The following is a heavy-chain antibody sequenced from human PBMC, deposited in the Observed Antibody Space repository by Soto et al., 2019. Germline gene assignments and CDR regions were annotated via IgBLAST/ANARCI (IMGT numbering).Heavy chain of an antibody. J-gene: IGHJ6*02. CDR1: GGSISSGGYY. V-gene: IGHV4-31*03. Sequence: QVQLQESGPGLVKPSQTLSLTCTVSGGSISSGGYYWSWIRQHPGKGLEWIGYIYYSGSTYYNPSLKSRVTISVDTSKNQFSLKLSSVAAADTAVYYCARDPSYDHRNGMDVWGQGTTVTVSS. CDR2: IYYSGST. D-gene: IGHD3-22*01. CDR3: ARDPSYDHRNGMDV.